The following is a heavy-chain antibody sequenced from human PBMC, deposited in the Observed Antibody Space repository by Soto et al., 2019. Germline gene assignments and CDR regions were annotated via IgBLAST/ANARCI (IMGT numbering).Heavy chain of an antibody. CDR3: ARERSYGSYYFGMDV. J-gene: IGHJ6*02. D-gene: IGHD3-10*01. V-gene: IGHV3-21*06. CDR2: ISGSSISI. Sequence: PRGPLVLSCAGWGVAFPSYSTNWVRQVPGKGLEWVSSISGSSISIYYAGSLKGRSTICRDNAKNSLYLKMNSLRAEDTAVYYCARERSYGSYYFGMDVWGQGSTVTVSS. CDR1: GVAFPSYS.